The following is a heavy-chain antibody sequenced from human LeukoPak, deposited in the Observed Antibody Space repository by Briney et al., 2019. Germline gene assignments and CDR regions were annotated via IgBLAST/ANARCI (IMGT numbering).Heavy chain of an antibody. J-gene: IGHJ4*02. CDR2: ISYDGSNK. CDR3: ARDGDFWSGYYTDY. D-gene: IGHD3-3*01. Sequence: GRYLRLSCAASGFTFSSYAMHWVRQAPGKGLEWVAVISYDGSNKYYADSVKGRFTISRDNSKNTLYLQMNSLRAEDTAVYYCARDGDFWSGYYTDYWGQGTLVTVSS. V-gene: IGHV3-30-3*01. CDR1: GFTFSSYA.